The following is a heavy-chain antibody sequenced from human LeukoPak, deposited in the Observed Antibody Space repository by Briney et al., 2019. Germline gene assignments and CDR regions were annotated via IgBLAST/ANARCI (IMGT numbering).Heavy chain of an antibody. J-gene: IGHJ4*02. CDR1: GFTFDDSV. CDR2: INWNGGST. V-gene: IGHV3-20*04. CDR3: ARDGVVPGPWHFDY. Sequence: GGSLRLSCAASGFTFDDSVMSWVRQAPGKGLEWVSSINWNGGSTGYADSVKGRFTISRDNAKNSLYLQMNSLRAEDTAMYYCARDGVVPGPWHFDYWGQGTLVTVSS. D-gene: IGHD2-21*02.